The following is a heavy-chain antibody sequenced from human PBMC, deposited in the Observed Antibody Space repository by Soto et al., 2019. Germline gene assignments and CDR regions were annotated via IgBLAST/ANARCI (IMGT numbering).Heavy chain of an antibody. J-gene: IGHJ3*02. V-gene: IGHV2-70*11. CDR1: GVSPSTNGMC. CDR3: ARRAWTSVTTGAYDI. Sequence: ESGPTLVNPTQTLTPTCTFSGVSPSTNGMCFGWFRQPPGKALEWLARIDWDDDKYYNISLKTRLAISKDPSKDQVVLTMTNMHPVDTGTYYCARRAWTSVTTGAYDIWGQGTMVTVSS. D-gene: IGHD4-17*01. CDR2: IDWDDDK.